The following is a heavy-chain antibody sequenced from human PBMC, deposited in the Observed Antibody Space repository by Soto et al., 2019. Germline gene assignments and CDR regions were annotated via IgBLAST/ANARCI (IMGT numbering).Heavy chain of an antibody. Sequence: GGSLRLSCAASGFSFSISPMHWVRQAPGKGPEWVALISYDGTNKFYADSVKGRFTISRDNSKSTLYLQVDSLRPEDAAVYYCIILDNGGKSPMGYWGQGSPVTSPQ. CDR1: GFSFSISP. D-gene: IGHD4-17*01. CDR3: IILDNGGKSPMGY. J-gene: IGHJ4*02. CDR2: ISYDGTNK. V-gene: IGHV3-30-3*01.